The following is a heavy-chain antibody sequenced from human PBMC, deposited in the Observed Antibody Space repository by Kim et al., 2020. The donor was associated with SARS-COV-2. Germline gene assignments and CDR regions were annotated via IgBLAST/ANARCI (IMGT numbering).Heavy chain of an antibody. J-gene: IGHJ4*02. CDR1: GGSFSGYY. CDR2: INHSGST. D-gene: IGHD3-10*01. V-gene: IGHV4-34*01. Sequence: SETLSLTCAVYGGSFSGYYWSWIRQPPGKGLEWIGEINHSGSTNYNPSLKSRVTISVDTSKNQFSLKLSSVTAADTAVYYCARGTMVRGVMTDYWGQGTL. CDR3: ARGTMVRGVMTDY.